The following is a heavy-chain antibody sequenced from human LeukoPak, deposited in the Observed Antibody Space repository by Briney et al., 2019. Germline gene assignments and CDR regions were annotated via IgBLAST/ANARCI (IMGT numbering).Heavy chain of an antibody. D-gene: IGHD3-9*01. V-gene: IGHV3-23*01. Sequence: GGSLRLSCAASGFTFSSYAMSWVRRAPGKGLEWVSAISGSGGSTYYADSVKGRFTISRDNSKNTLYLQMNSLRAEDTAVYYCAKHDILTGYYVGSLDYWGQGTLVTVSS. J-gene: IGHJ4*02. CDR2: ISGSGGST. CDR3: AKHDILTGYYVGSLDY. CDR1: GFTFSSYA.